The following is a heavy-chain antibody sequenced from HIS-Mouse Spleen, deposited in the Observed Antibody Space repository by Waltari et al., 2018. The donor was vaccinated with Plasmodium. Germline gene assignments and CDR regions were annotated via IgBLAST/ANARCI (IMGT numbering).Heavy chain of an antibody. V-gene: IGHV4-39*07. CDR2: IYCSGST. Sequence: QLQLQESGPGLVKPSETLSLTCTVSGGSISSSSYYWGWLRKPPGKGLEWIGSIYCSGSTYYNPSLKSRVTISVDTSKNQFSLKLSSVTAADTAVYYCARDRITGTSYFDYWGQGTLVTVSS. CDR1: GGSISSSSYY. J-gene: IGHJ4*02. CDR3: ARDRITGTSYFDY. D-gene: IGHD1-7*01.